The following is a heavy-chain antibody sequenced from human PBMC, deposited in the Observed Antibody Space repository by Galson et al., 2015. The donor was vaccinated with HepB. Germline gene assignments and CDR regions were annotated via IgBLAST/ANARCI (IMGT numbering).Heavy chain of an antibody. CDR1: GFTFSSYR. CDR3: ARGVPSPYYYGSGRSYYMDV. J-gene: IGHJ6*03. Sequence: SLRLSCAASGFTFSSYRMSWVRQAPGKGLEWVANIKQDGSEKYYVDSVKGRFTISRDNAKNSLYLQMNSLRAEDTAVYYCARGVPSPYYYGSGRSYYMDVWGKGTTVTVSS. D-gene: IGHD3-10*01. CDR2: IKQDGSEK. V-gene: IGHV3-7*01.